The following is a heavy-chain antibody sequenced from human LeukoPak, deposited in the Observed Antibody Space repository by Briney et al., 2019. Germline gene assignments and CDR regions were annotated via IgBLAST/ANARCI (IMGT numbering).Heavy chain of an antibody. CDR2: FDPEDGET. CDR1: GYTLTELP. V-gene: IGHV1-24*01. J-gene: IGHJ4*02. D-gene: IGHD3-9*01. CDR3: ATHHVQRYFDWQDY. Sequence: ASVKVSCKVSGYTLTELPMHWVRQAPGKGLEWMGGFDPEDGETIYAQKFQGRVTMTEDTSTDTAYMELSSLRSEDTAVYYCATHHVQRYFDWQDYWGQGTLVTVSS.